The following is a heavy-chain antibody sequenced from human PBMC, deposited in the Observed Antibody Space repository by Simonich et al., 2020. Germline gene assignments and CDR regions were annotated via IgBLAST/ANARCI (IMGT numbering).Heavy chain of an antibody. J-gene: IGHJ3*02. CDR3: AREGLLLDAFDI. CDR2: ISYDGSNK. CDR1: GFTFSSYA. V-gene: IGHV3-30*07. Sequence: QVQLVESGGGVVQPGRSLRLSCAASGFTFSSYAMHWVRQAPGKGLEWVAGISYDGSNKYYADSVKGRFTISRDNSKNTLYLQMNSLRAEDTAVYYCAREGLLLDAFDIWGQGTMVTVSS. D-gene: IGHD2-15*01.